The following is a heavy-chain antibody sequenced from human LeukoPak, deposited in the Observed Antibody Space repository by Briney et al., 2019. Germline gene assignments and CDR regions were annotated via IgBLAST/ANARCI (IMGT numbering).Heavy chain of an antibody. CDR2: INVGGSTM. CDR3: ARASSGNDAFDI. CDR1: GFTFSDYY. V-gene: IGHV3-11*04. D-gene: IGHD6-19*01. J-gene: IGHJ3*02. Sequence: GGSLRLSCVASGFTFSDYYMSWIRQAPGKGLEWVSYINVGGSTMFYGDSVKGRFTISRDNSKNTLYLQMNSLRAEDTAVYYCARASSGNDAFDIWGQGTMVTVSS.